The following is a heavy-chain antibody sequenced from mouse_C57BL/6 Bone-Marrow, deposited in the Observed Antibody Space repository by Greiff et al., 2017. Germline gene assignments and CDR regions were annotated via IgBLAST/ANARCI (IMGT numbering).Heavy chain of an antibody. Sequence: EVKLEESGGDLVKPGGSLKLSCAASGFTFSSYGMSWVRQTPDKRLEWVAYISSGSSTIYYADTVKGRFTISRDNAKNTLFLQMTSLRSEDTAMYYCATGTAQASFAYWGQGTLVTVSA. CDR2: ISSGSSTI. D-gene: IGHD3-2*02. J-gene: IGHJ3*01. V-gene: IGHV5-17*01. CDR3: ATGTAQASFAY. CDR1: GFTFSSYG.